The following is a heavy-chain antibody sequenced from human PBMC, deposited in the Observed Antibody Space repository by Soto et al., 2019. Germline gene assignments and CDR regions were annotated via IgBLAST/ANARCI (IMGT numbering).Heavy chain of an antibody. CDR3: ARGSSGWYDP. CDR2: MSPNSGNT. V-gene: IGHV1-8*01. D-gene: IGHD6-19*01. CDR1: GYSFTNYD. Sequence: QVQLVQSGAEVKKPGASVKVSCKASGYSFTNYDISWVRQATGQGLEWMAWMSPNSGNTGYAQKFQGRVTLTRDISISTAYTELSSLRSEDTAVYYCARGSSGWYDPWGQGTLVTVSS. J-gene: IGHJ5*02.